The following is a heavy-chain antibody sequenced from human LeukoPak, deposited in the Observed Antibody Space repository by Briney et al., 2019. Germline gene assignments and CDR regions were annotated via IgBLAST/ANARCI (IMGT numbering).Heavy chain of an antibody. Sequence: GGSLRLSCAASGFTFSSYAMSWVRQAPGKGLEWVSAISGSGGSTYYADSVRGRFTISRDSSKNTLFLQMNGLRAEDTAVYYCARVTGYTIEDYFDYWGQGTLVTVSA. D-gene: IGHD3-9*01. V-gene: IGHV3-23*01. CDR2: ISGSGGST. CDR3: ARVTGYTIEDYFDY. CDR1: GFTFSSYA. J-gene: IGHJ4*02.